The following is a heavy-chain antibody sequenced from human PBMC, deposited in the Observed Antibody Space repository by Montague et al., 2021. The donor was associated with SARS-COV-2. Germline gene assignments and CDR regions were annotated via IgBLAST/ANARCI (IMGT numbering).Heavy chain of an antibody. CDR3: ARGSHDYDSSGYYFDY. Sequence: SETLSLTCTVSGGSISSYYWSWIRQPPGKGLEWIGYIYYSGDTNYNPSLKSRVTISVDTSKNQFSLKLSSVTAADTAVYYCARGSHDYDSSGYYFDYWGQGTLVTVSS. V-gene: IGHV4-59*01. CDR2: IYYSGDT. D-gene: IGHD3-22*01. J-gene: IGHJ4*02. CDR1: GGSISSYY.